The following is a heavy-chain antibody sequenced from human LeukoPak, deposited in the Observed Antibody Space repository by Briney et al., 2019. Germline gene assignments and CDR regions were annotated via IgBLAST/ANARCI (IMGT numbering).Heavy chain of an antibody. V-gene: IGHV3-21*01. D-gene: IGHD3-16*01. J-gene: IGHJ4*02. Sequence: KPGGSLRLSCAASGFTFSSYAMHWVRQAPGKGLEWVSSISSSSSYIYYADSVKGRFTISRDNAKNSLYLQMNSLRAEDTAVYYCARDDYGGIDYWGQGTLVTVSS. CDR2: ISSSSSYI. CDR1: GFTFSSYA. CDR3: ARDDYGGIDY.